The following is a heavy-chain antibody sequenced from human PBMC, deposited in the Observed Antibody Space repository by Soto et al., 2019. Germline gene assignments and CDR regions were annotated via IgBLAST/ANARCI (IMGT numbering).Heavy chain of an antibody. Sequence: GVSLRLSCAASGFTFDNYAMNWVRQAPGKGLEWVATISATGGSTYYADSVKDRFTISRDNSKNTLYLQMNGLRVEDTAVYYCAKDRLAGNFDYWGQGTQVTVSS. CDR3: AKDRLAGNFDY. J-gene: IGHJ4*02. CDR2: ISATGGST. V-gene: IGHV3-23*01. CDR1: GFTFDNYA.